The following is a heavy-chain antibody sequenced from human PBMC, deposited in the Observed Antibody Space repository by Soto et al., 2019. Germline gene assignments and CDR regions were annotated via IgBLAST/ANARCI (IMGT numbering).Heavy chain of an antibody. CDR2: INPNSGNI. D-gene: IGHD3-10*01. V-gene: IGHV1-8*01. CDR1: GHTFTSYD. J-gene: IGHJ4*02. Sequence: ASVKVSCKASGHTFTSYDINWVRQATGHGLECMGWINPNSGNIGYAQKFQGRVTMTRDTAIRTAYMEVSRLRSDDTAVYYCARGRASGSYYLLDYWGQGTLVTVSS. CDR3: ARGRASGSYYLLDY.